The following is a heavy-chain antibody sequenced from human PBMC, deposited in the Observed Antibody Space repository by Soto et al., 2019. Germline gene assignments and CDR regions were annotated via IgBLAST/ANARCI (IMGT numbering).Heavy chain of an antibody. CDR3: ARRGRAGNLLIS. V-gene: IGHV3-11*01. Sequence: PGGALRLSFAASGFTFSDYYMSWIRPAPGKGLEWVSYISSSGSTIYYADSVKGRFTISRDNAKNSLYLQMNSLRAEDTAVYYCARRGRAGNLLISWGQGTLVTVSS. J-gene: IGHJ5*02. CDR1: GFTFSDYY. CDR2: ISSSGSTI. D-gene: IGHD6-13*01.